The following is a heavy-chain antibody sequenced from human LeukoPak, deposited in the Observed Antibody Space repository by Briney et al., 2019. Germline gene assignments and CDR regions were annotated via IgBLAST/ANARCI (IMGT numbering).Heavy chain of an antibody. CDR1: GFIFSNSA. D-gene: IGHD4-17*01. CDR3: VRRGLGDSLFDF. CDR2: IGRTGVRY. J-gene: IGHJ4*02. V-gene: IGHV3-23*01. Sequence: GGSLRLSCAASGFIFSNSAMTWVRQGPGEGLEWVASIGRTGVRYSYADSLEGRFTISRDNSKNTLFLQMTYLTVADTAVYYCVRRGLGDSLFDFWGQGVLVTVSS.